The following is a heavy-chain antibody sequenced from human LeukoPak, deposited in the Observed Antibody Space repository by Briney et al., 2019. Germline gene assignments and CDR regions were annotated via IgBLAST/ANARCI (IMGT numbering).Heavy chain of an antibody. CDR2: IYPGDSDT. CDR1: GYSFTSYW. V-gene: IGHV5-51*01. CDR3: ARPTRFGVARDAFDI. Sequence: KRGESLKISCKGSGYSFTSYWIGWVRQMPGKGLEWMGIIYPGDSDTRYSPSFQGQVTISADKSISTAYLQWSSLKASDTAMYYCARPTRFGVARDAFDIWGQGTMVTVSS. J-gene: IGHJ3*02. D-gene: IGHD3-3*01.